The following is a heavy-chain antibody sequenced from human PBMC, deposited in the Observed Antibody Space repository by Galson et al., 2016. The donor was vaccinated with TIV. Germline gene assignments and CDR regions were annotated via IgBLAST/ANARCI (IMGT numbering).Heavy chain of an antibody. Sequence: SLRLSCAGSGFTFSAYFMHWVRQAPGKGLEWLAVVSYDGTKKNYADFVKGRFSISRDNSKKTISLQMNSLRPEDTAVYYCARLYYSSGWNFDYWGQGTLVTVSS. CDR1: GFTFSAYF. CDR3: ARLYYSSGWNFDY. D-gene: IGHD6-19*01. J-gene: IGHJ4*02. V-gene: IGHV3-30*04. CDR2: VSYDGTKK.